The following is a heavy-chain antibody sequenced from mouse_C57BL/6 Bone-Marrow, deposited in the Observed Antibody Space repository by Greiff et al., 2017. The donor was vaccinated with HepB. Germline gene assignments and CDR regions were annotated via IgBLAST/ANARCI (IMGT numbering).Heavy chain of an antibody. V-gene: IGHV5-6*01. CDR3: ARLATTVASFDY. CDR1: GFTFSSYG. CDR2: ISSGGSYT. D-gene: IGHD1-1*01. Sequence: EVQLVESGGDLVKPGGSLKLSCAASGFTFSSYGMSWVRQTPDKRLEWVATISSGGSYTYYPDSVKGRFTISRDNAKNTLYLQMSSLKSEDTAMYYCARLATTVASFDYWGQGTTLTVSS. J-gene: IGHJ2*01.